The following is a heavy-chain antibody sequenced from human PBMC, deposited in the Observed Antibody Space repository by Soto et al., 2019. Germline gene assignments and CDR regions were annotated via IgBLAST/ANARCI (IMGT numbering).Heavy chain of an antibody. CDR2: IYYSGST. J-gene: IGHJ6*02. CDR3: ARLHGYCISSSCHGHYAMDV. D-gene: IGHD2-2*01. V-gene: IGHV4-59*08. Sequence: SETLSLTCTVSGGSISSYYWSWIRQPPGKGLEWIGYIYYSGSTNYNPSLESRVTISVDTSKNQFSLKVTSVTAADMAVYYCARLHGYCISSSCHGHYAMDVWGQGTTVT. CDR1: GGSISSYY.